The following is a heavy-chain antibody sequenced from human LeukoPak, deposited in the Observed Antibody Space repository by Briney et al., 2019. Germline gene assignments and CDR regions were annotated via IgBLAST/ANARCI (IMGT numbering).Heavy chain of an antibody. CDR2: ISHSGST. Sequence: SETLSLTCAISGASMTSSNWWSSVRQPPGKGLEWIGEISHSGSTNYNPSLKSRVTISVDKSKTQFSLKVNSVTAADTAVYYCAKPLYASGSYHFDSWGQGTLVTVSS. CDR3: AKPLYASGSYHFDS. CDR1: GASMTSSNW. V-gene: IGHV4-4*02. J-gene: IGHJ4*02. D-gene: IGHD3-10*01.